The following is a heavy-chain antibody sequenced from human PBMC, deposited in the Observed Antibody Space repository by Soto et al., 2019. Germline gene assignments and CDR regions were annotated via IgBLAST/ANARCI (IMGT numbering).Heavy chain of an antibody. V-gene: IGHV3-30*18. CDR2: ISYDGSNK. CDR1: GFTFNKYG. D-gene: IGHD2-2*01. Sequence: PGGSLRLSCAASGFTFNKYGIHWVRQAPGKGLEWVAVISYDGSNKYYADSVKGRFTISRDNSKNTLYLQMNSLRAEDTAVYYCAKEPEIWTTSSGFDYWGQGTLVTVSS. CDR3: AKEPEIWTTSSGFDY. J-gene: IGHJ4*01.